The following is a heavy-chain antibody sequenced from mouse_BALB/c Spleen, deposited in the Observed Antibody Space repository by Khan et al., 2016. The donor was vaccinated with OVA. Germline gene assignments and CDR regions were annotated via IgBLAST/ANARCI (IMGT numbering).Heavy chain of an antibody. Sequence: VQLQQSGAELVKPGASVKLSCTASGFNIKDTYMHWVKQRPEQGLEWIGRIDPANGNTKYDPKFQGKATITADTSSNTAYLQLSSLTSEDTAVYYCARGDYDYGYAMDYWGQGTSVTVSS. J-gene: IGHJ4*01. CDR2: IDPANGNT. CDR1: GFNIKDTY. D-gene: IGHD2-4*01. V-gene: IGHV14-3*02. CDR3: ARGDYDYGYAMDY.